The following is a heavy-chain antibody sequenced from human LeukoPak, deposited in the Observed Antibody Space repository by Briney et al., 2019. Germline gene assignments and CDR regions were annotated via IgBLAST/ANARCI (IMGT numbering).Heavy chain of an antibody. V-gene: IGHV4-34*01. Sequence: PSETLSLTCAVYGGSFSGYYWSWIRQPPGKGLEWIGEINHSGSTNYNPSLKSRVTISVDTSKNQFSLKLSSVTAADTAVYYCAGRVAHTMIVVVHRHFDYWGQGTLVTVSS. CDR2: INHSGST. J-gene: IGHJ4*02. D-gene: IGHD3-22*01. CDR3: AGRVAHTMIVVVHRHFDY. CDR1: GGSFSGYY.